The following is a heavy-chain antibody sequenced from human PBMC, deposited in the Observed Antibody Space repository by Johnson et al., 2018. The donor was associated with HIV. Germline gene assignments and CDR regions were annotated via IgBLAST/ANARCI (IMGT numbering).Heavy chain of an antibody. D-gene: IGHD2-21*01. CDR2: INWNSGSI. J-gene: IGHJ3*01. CDR3: AKVDCGGDTCAGFDPFDL. CDR1: GFNFDDYA. V-gene: IGHV3-9*01. Sequence: VQLVESGGGLVQPGGSLRLSCAASGFNFDDYAMHWVRQAPGKGLEWVSGINWNSGSIGYADSVKGRFTISRDNAKNTVDLQMNSLRVEDTAVYYCAKVDCGGDTCAGFDPFDLWGQGTLVTVSS.